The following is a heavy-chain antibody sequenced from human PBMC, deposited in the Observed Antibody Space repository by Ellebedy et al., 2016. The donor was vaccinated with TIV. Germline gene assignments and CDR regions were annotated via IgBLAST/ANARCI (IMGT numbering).Heavy chain of an antibody. CDR1: GFTFSDYY. J-gene: IGHJ5*02. Sequence: GGSLRLSCAASGFTFSDYYMIWIRQAPGKGLEWVSYISSRGNSIYYADSVKGRFTISRDNANSSLYLQMNSLRAEDTAVYYCSRDTRFIDHQHNWFDPWGQGTLVTVSS. CDR2: ISSRGNSI. CDR3: SRDTRFIDHQHNWFDP. D-gene: IGHD2-2*01. V-gene: IGHV3-11*01.